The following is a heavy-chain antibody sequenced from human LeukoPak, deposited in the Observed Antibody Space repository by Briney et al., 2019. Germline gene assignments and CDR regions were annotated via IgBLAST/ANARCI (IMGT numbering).Heavy chain of an antibody. Sequence: GASVKVSCKASGYTFTGYYMHWVRQAPGQGLEWMGWINPNSGGTNYAQKFQGRVTMTRDTSISTAYMELSRLRSDDTAVYYRARDRCSNGVCYRENDYWGQGTLVTVSS. J-gene: IGHJ4*02. D-gene: IGHD2-8*01. V-gene: IGHV1-2*02. CDR3: ARDRCSNGVCYRENDY. CDR2: INPNSGGT. CDR1: GYTFTGYY.